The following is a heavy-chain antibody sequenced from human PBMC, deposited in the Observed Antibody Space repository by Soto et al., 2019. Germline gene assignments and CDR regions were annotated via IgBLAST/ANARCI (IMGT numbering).Heavy chain of an antibody. D-gene: IGHD1-26*01. CDR2: IIPIFGTA. Sequence: QVQLVQSGAEVKKPGSSVKVSCKASGGTFSSYSINWVRQAPGQGLEWMGEIIPIFGTANYAQKFQGRVTITADASTSTASMELSSMRSEDTAGYYCARDGGRHSGGIDYCGQGTLVTVSS. CDR1: GGTFSSYS. J-gene: IGHJ4*02. CDR3: ARDGGRHSGGIDY. V-gene: IGHV1-69*01.